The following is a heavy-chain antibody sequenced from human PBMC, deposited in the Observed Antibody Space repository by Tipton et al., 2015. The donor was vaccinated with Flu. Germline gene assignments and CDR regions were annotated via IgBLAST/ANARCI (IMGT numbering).Heavy chain of an antibody. CDR1: RFTFSTYG. J-gene: IGHJ3*01. D-gene: IGHD3-10*01. Sequence: RSLRLSCAASRFTFSTYGMHWVRQAPGKGLEWVAAIDYDGGRTYYAESVKGRFTISRDNAKNMVFLQMSNLRAEDTSLYYCSRGGFHHGFDVWGQGTLVTVSS. CDR2: IDYDGGRT. V-gene: IGHV3-33*08. CDR3: SRGGFHHGFDV.